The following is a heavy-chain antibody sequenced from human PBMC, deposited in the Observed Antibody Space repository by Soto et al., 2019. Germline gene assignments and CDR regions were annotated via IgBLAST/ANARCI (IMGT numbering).Heavy chain of an antibody. CDR2: VHSSGTT. J-gene: IGHJ5*02. D-gene: IGHD6-13*01. Sequence: QVQLKESGRGLVEPSQTLSPTCTVPGGSIGGVGYYWSWIRHHPGKGLVWIGYVHSSGTTYYNPSLKSRLTLSVDTSKTQFSLILRTVTAADTAVYYCARGWTAGAGWANWFDLWGQGTLVTVSS. V-gene: IGHV4-31*03. CDR1: GGSIGGVGYY. CDR3: ARGWTAGAGWANWFDL.